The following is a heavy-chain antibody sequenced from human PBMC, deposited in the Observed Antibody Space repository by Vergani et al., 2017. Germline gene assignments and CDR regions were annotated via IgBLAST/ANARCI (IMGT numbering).Heavy chain of an antibody. Sequence: QLVESGGDLVQPGGSLRLSCAASGFTFSDFSMSWVRQAPGKGLEWVAFIGSSGPYINYADSVKGRFIISRDNTNNSLFLQLRSLRAEDAAVYYCARDCTSGGCPDNYGMDVWGQGATVTVSS. D-gene: IGHD2-8*01. J-gene: IGHJ6*02. V-gene: IGHV3-21*06. CDR2: IGSSGPYI. CDR1: GFTFSDFS. CDR3: ARDCTSGGCPDNYGMDV.